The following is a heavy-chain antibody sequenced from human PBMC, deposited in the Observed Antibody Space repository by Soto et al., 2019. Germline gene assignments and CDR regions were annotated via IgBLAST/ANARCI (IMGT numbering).Heavy chain of an antibody. D-gene: IGHD5-12*01. CDR3: AKGDNLGPKTGYAFDP. CDR2: TYFRSKWYN. J-gene: IGHJ5*02. V-gene: IGHV6-1*01. CDR1: GDSVSSNTAS. Sequence: PSQTLSLTCALSGDSVSSNTASWNWIRQSPSRGLEWLGRTYFRSKWYNDYAVSAKSRIIINPDTSNNQFSLQLNSVTPEDTAVYFCAKGDNLGPKTGYAFDPWGQGIMVTVSS.